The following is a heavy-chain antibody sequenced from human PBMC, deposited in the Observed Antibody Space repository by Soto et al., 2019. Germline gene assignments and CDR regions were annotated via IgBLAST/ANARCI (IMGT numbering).Heavy chain of an antibody. V-gene: IGHV1-8*01. J-gene: IGHJ6*02. CDR1: GYTFTSYD. CDR3: ARISGDRLYYDYGMDV. CDR2: MNPNSGNT. Sequence: QVQLVQSGAEVKKPGASVKVSCKASGYTFTSYDINWVRQATGQGLEWMGWMNPNSGNTGYAQKFQGRVTMTRNTSISTAYMELSSLRSEDTAVYYCARISGDRLYYDYGMDVWGQGTTVTVSS. D-gene: IGHD7-27*01.